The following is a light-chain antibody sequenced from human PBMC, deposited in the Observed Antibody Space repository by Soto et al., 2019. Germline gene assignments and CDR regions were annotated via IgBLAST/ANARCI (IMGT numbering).Light chain of an antibody. J-gene: IGKJ4*01. V-gene: IGKV3-15*01. Sequence: EVVMTQSPATLSVSPGERATLSCRASQSISNNLAWYQQKPGQAPRLLIFSASTRSTGVPARFSGSGSGTEFILTISSLQSEDFATYYCQHFNNWPPELTFGGGTKVEIK. CDR3: QHFNNWPPELT. CDR1: QSISNN. CDR2: SAS.